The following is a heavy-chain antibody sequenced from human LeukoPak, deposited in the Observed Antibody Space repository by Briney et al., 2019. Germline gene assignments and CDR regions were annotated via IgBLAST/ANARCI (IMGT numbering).Heavy chain of an antibody. CDR2: INHSGST. V-gene: IGHV4-34*01. CDR1: GGSFSGYY. Sequence: PSETLSLTCAVYGGSFSGYYWSWIRQPPGKGLEWIGEINHSGSTNYNPSLKSRVTISVDTSKIQFSLKLSSVTAADTAVYYCARGRTVQQEGWFDPWGQGTLVTVSS. CDR3: ARGRTVQQEGWFDP. J-gene: IGHJ5*02. D-gene: IGHD6-13*01.